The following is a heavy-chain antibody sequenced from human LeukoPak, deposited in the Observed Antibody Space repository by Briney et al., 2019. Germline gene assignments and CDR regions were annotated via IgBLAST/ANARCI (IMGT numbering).Heavy chain of an antibody. J-gene: IGHJ6*02. CDR3: AKDGGAGYYYYGMDV. V-gene: IGHV3-43*01. CDR2: ISWDGGST. CDR1: GFTFDDYT. D-gene: IGHD6-25*01. Sequence: GGSLRLSCAASGFTFDDYTMHWVRQAPGKGLGWASLISWDGGSTYYADSVKGRFTISRDNSKNSLYLQMNSLRTEDTALYYCAKDGGAGYYYYGMDVWGQGTTVTVSS.